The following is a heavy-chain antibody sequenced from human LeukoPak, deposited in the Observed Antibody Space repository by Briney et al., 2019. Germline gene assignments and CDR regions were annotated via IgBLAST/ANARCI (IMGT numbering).Heavy chain of an antibody. CDR3: AKSVTAKPFDY. CDR2: ISGSGGST. J-gene: IGHJ4*02. D-gene: IGHD2-21*02. CDR1: GFTFSSYT. V-gene: IGHV3-23*01. Sequence: PGGSLRLSSAASGFTFSSYTMSWVCQAPGKGLEWVSAISGSGGSTYYADSVKGRFTITRENSKNTLYLQMNSLRAEDTAVYYCAKSVTAKPFDYWGQGTLVTVSS.